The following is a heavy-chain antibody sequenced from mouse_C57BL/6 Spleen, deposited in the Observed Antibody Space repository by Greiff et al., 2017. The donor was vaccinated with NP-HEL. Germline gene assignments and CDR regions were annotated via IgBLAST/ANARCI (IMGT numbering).Heavy chain of an antibody. V-gene: IGHV6-6*01. Sequence: EVKLVESGGGLVQPGGSMKLSCAASGFTFSDAWMDWVRQSPEKGLEWVAEIRNKANNHATYYAESVKGRFTISRDDSKSSVYLQMNSLRAEDTGIYYCTRQSPYDGYCYFDYWGQGTTLTVSS. J-gene: IGHJ2*01. D-gene: IGHD2-3*01. CDR3: TRQSPYDGYCYFDY. CDR1: GFTFSDAW. CDR2: IRNKANNHAT.